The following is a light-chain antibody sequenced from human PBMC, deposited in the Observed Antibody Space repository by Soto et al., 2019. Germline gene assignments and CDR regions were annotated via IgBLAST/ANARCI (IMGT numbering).Light chain of an antibody. Sequence: EIVLTQSPATLSLSPGERATLSCRASQSVSSHLAWYQQKPGQAPRLLIYDASNRATGIPARFSGSGSGTDFTLTNSILEPEDFGVYYCQQRSNWPTFGPGTKVDIK. CDR1: QSVSSH. J-gene: IGKJ3*01. V-gene: IGKV3-11*01. CDR3: QQRSNWPT. CDR2: DAS.